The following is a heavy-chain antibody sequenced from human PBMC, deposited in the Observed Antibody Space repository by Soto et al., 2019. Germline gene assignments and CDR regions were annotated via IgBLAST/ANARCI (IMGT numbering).Heavy chain of an antibody. J-gene: IGHJ4*02. CDR3: AGAPGWLIDN. CDR1: GFTFSTYW. V-gene: IGHV3-7*04. CDR2: IKQDGSEK. Sequence: EVQLVESGGGLVQPGGSLSLSCAASGFTFSTYWMFWVRQAPGKGLEWVATIKQDGSEKLYVDSVKGRFTISSDNAKNSLHLQMSSLRVEDTAVYFCAGAPGWLIDNRGQGTLVTVSS. D-gene: IGHD5-12*01.